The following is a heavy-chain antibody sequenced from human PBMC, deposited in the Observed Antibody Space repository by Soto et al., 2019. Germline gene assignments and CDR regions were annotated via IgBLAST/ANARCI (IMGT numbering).Heavy chain of an antibody. J-gene: IGHJ4*02. D-gene: IGHD3-10*01. V-gene: IGHV3-9*01. CDR2: ISWNSGSI. CDR1: GFTFDDYA. CDR3: AKAPSSGYGSGSYPDY. Sequence: GGSLRLSCAASGFTFDDYAMHWVRQAPGKGLEWVSGISWNSGSIGYVDSVKGRFTISRDNAKNSLYLQMNSLRAEDTALYYCAKAPSSGYGSGSYPDYWGQGTLVTVSS.